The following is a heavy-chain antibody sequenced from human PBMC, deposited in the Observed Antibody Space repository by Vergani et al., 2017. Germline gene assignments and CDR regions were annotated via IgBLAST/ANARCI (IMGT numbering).Heavy chain of an antibody. CDR3: ARGQEIAVPFVDV. CDR1: GGTFSSYT. D-gene: IGHD6-19*01. Sequence: QVQLVQSGAEVKKPGSSVKVSCKASGGTFSSYTISWVRQAPGQGLEWMGRIIPILGIANYAQKFQGRVTITADKSTSTAYMELSSLRSEDTAVYYCARGQEIAVPFVDVWGKGTTVTVSS. CDR2: IIPILGIA. V-gene: IGHV1-69*02. J-gene: IGHJ6*04.